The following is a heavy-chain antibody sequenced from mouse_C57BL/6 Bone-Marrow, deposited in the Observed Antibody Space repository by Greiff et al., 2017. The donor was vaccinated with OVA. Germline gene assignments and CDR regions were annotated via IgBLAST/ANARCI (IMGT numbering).Heavy chain of an antibody. CDR2: ISDGGSYT. V-gene: IGHV5-4*03. CDR1: GFTFSSYA. CDR3: ARGSPSGAWVAY. J-gene: IGHJ3*01. Sequence: EVKVEESGGGLVKPGGSLKLSCAASGFTFSSYAMSWVRQTPEKRLEWVATISDGGSYTYYPDNVKGRFTISRDNAKNNLYLQMRHLKSEDTAMYYGARGSPSGAWVAYWGQGTLVTVSA.